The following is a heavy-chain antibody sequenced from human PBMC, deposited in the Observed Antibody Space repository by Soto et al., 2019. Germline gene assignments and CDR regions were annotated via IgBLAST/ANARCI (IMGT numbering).Heavy chain of an antibody. J-gene: IGHJ5*02. Sequence: ASVKVSCKASGYTSTSWAGQWVLQAPGQMLEWMRWIDAGNRSKEYSQKLQGRATITRHTSASTAYMELSSLRSEDTAVYYCARGSEQWLVPWGEGTLVTVSS. V-gene: IGHV1-3*01. CDR1: GYTSTSWA. D-gene: IGHD6-19*01. CDR3: ARGSEQWLVP. CDR2: IDAGNRSK.